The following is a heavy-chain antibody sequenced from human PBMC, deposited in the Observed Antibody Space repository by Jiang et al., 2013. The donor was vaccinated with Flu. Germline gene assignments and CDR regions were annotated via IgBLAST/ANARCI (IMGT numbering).Heavy chain of an antibody. V-gene: IGHV3-48*01. CDR2: IGYTTRAK. CDR3: TRERTTTYFDS. J-gene: IGHJ4*02. CDR1: GFIFKNYN. Sequence: KLSCTVSGFIFKNYNMNWVRQAPGKGLEWVSYIGYTTRAKYYADSVKGRFTISRDNDNNSLYLQMSSLRAEDTAVYYCTRERTTTYFDSWGQGALVTVSS. D-gene: IGHD1-1*01.